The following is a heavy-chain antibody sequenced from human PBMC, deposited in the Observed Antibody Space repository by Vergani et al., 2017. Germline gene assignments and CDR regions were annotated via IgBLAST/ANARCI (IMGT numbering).Heavy chain of an antibody. Sequence: QVQLVQSGAEVKKPGASVKVSCKASGYTFTGYYMHWVRQAPGQGLGWIGWINPNSGGTNYAQKFQGRVTMTRDTSISTAYMELSRLRSDDTAVYYCARDLRIAARRPGGLGYWGQGTLVTVSS. J-gene: IGHJ4*02. V-gene: IGHV1-2*02. CDR1: GYTFTGYY. D-gene: IGHD6-6*01. CDR2: INPNSGGT. CDR3: ARDLRIAARRPGGLGY.